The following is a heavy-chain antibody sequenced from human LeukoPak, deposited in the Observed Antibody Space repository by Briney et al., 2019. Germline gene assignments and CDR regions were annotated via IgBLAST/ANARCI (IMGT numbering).Heavy chain of an antibody. D-gene: IGHD3-22*01. Sequence: ASVKVSCKASGYTFTSYYMHWVRQAPGQGLEWMGWISAYNGNTNYAQKLQGRVTMTTDTSTSTAYMELRSLRSDDTAVYYCARVLQYYDSLYDYWGQGTLVTVSS. CDR2: ISAYNGNT. J-gene: IGHJ4*02. V-gene: IGHV1-18*04. CDR3: ARVLQYYDSLYDY. CDR1: GYTFTSYY.